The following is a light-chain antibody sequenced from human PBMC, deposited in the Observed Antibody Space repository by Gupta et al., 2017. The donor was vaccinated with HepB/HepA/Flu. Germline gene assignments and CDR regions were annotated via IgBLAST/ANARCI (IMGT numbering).Light chain of an antibody. CDR1: QSVSSSY. Sequence: EIGLTHSPVTLSLSPGERATLSCRASQSVSSSYLAWYQQKPGQAPRLLIYGASSRATGIPDRFSGSGSGTDFTLTISRLEPEDFAVYYCQQYGSSPYTFGQGTKLEIK. CDR2: GAS. J-gene: IGKJ2*01. CDR3: QQYGSSPYT. V-gene: IGKV3-20*01.